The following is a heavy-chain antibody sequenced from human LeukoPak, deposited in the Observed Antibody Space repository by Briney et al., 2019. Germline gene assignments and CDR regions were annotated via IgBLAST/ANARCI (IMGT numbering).Heavy chain of an antibody. CDR2: IYYSGST. J-gene: IGHJ4*02. CDR1: GGSISSYY. CDR3: ARDDPYGLSDF. D-gene: IGHD3-3*01. Sequence: SETLSLTCTVSGGSISSYYWSWIRQPPGKGLEWIGYIYYSGSTNYNPSLKSRVTISVDTSKNQFSLKLSSVTAADTAIYYCARDDPYGLSDFWGQGTLVTVSS. V-gene: IGHV4-59*12.